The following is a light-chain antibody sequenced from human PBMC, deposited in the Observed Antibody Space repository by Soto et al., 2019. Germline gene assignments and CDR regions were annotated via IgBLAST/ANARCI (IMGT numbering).Light chain of an antibody. CDR1: SSNVGTYNL. CDR3: CSYAGTSTRV. V-gene: IGLV2-23*01. Sequence: QSVLTQPASVSGSPGQSITISCTGSSSNVGTYNLVSWYEQHPGQAPKLIIYEDTKRPSGVSYRFSGSKSGDTASLTISGLQAEDEADYYCCSYAGTSTRVFGGGTKLTVL. CDR2: EDT. J-gene: IGLJ3*02.